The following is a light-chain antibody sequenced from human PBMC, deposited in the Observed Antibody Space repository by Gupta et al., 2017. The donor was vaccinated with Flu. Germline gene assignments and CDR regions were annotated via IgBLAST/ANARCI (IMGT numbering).Light chain of an antibody. V-gene: IGLV2-23*01. CDR3: CSYTVSGIWV. CDR2: EST. J-gene: IGLJ3*02. Sequence: QSVLIQPDSVSGSPGQSITIFCSGTSNDVGHYNLVSWFQQYPGEVPRLIIYESTERPSGISSRFSGSKSGTMDSLTVSGLQAEDEADYYCCSYTVSGIWVFGGGTKLTV. CDR1: SNDVGHYNL.